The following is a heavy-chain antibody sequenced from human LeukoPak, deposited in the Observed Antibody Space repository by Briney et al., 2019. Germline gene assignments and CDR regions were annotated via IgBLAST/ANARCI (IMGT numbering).Heavy chain of an antibody. CDR1: GYTFTGYY. V-gene: IGHV1-2*02. D-gene: IGHD4-23*01. CDR2: INPNSGGT. Sequence: GASVTVSCKASGYTFTGYYMHWVRQAPGQGLEWMGWINPNSGGTNYAQKFQGRVTMTRDTSISTAYMELSRLRSDDTAVYYCARVGRIPPSKGGGNFDYWGQGTLVAVSS. CDR3: ARVGRIPPSKGGGNFDY. J-gene: IGHJ4*02.